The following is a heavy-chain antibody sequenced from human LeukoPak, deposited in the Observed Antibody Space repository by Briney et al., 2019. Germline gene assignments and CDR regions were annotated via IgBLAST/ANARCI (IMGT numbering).Heavy chain of an antibody. CDR1: GGSFSGYY. Sequence: SETLSLTCAVYGGSFSGYYWSWIRQPPGKGLEWIGEINHSGSTNYDPSLKSRVTISVDTSKNQFSLKLSSVTAADTAVYYCARVFRRYGDFDYWGQGTLVTVSS. V-gene: IGHV4-34*01. CDR3: ARVFRRYGDFDY. J-gene: IGHJ4*02. D-gene: IGHD4-17*01. CDR2: INHSGST.